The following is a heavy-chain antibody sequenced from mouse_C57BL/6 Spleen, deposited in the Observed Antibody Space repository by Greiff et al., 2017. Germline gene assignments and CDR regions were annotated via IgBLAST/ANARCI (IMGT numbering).Heavy chain of an antibody. CDR3: ARITTVVAPLAMDY. CDR1: GFTFSDYG. D-gene: IGHD1-1*01. CDR2: IRSGSSTI. Sequence: EVKLMESGGGLVKPGGSLTLSCAASGFTFSDYGMHWVRQAPEKGLEWVAYIRSGSSTIYYADTVKGRFTISRDNAKNTLFLQMTSLRSEDTAMYYCARITTVVAPLAMDYWGQGTSVTVSS. V-gene: IGHV5-17*01. J-gene: IGHJ4*01.